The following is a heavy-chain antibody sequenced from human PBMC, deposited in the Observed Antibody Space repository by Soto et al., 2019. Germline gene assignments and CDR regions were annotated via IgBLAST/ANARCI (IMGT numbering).Heavy chain of an antibody. Sequence: SCKASGYTFTSYGISWVRQAPGQGLEWMGWISAYNGNTNYAQKLQGRVTTTTDTFTSTAYMELRSLRSDDTAVYYCARDRGVNYYYGMNVWGQGTKVTVSS. D-gene: IGHD3-10*01. CDR3: ARDRGVNYYYGMNV. J-gene: IGHJ6*02. CDR2: ISAYNGNT. V-gene: IGHV1-18*01. CDR1: GYTFTSYG.